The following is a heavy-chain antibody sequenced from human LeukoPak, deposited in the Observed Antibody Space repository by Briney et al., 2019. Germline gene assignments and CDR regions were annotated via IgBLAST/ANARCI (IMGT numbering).Heavy chain of an antibody. CDR1: GGSIGSYY. J-gene: IGHJ4*02. CDR3: AISSGWFFDY. CDR2: IYYSGST. D-gene: IGHD6-19*01. Sequence: SETLSLTCTVSGGSIGSYYWSWIRQPPGKGLEWIGYIYYSGSTNYNPPLKSRVTISVDTSKNQFSLKLSSVTAADTAVYYCAISSGWFFDYWGQGTLVTVSS. V-gene: IGHV4-59*08.